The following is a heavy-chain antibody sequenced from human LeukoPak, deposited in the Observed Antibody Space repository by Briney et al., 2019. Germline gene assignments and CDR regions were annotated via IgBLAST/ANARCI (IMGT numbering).Heavy chain of an antibody. CDR2: IDDSGST. V-gene: IGHV4-59*08. CDR1: GGSIRSYY. Sequence: SETLSLTCTVSGGSIRSYYWSWIRQPPGKGLEWIGYIDDSGSTNHNPSLKSRVTMSMDTSIGQFSLKLSSVTAADTAVYYCASQNSTPYTWFDPWGQGTLVTVSS. J-gene: IGHJ5*02. CDR3: ASQNSTPYTWFDP.